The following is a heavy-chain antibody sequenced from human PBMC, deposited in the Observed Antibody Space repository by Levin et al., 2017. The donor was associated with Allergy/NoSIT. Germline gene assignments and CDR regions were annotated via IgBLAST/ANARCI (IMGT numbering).Heavy chain of an antibody. D-gene: IGHD3-10*01. CDR3: ARGRSRGYGSGSQGDFDY. CDR1: GGSFSGYY. J-gene: IGHJ4*02. V-gene: IGHV4-34*01. Sequence: SETLSLTCAVYGGSFSGYYWSWIRQPPGKGLEWIGEINHSGSTNYNPSLKSRVTISVDTSKNQFSLKLSSVTAADTAVYYCARGRSRGYGSGSQGDFDYWGQGTLVTVSS. CDR2: INHSGST.